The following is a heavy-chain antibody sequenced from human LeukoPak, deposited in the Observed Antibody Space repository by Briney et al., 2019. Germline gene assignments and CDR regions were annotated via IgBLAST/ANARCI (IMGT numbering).Heavy chain of an antibody. J-gene: IGHJ4*02. CDR2: IYYSGST. D-gene: IGHD6-25*01. Sequence: SETLSLTCTVSGGSISSSSYYWGWIRQPPGKGLEWIGSIYYSGSTYYNPSLKSRVTISVDTSKNQFSLKLSSVTAADTAVYYCARDVGAASGTGLWGQETLVTVSS. CDR3: ARDVGAASGTGL. V-gene: IGHV4-39*07. CDR1: GGSISSSSYY.